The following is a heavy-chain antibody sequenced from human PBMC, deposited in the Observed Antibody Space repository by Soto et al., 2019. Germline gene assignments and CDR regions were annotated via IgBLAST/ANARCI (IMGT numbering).Heavy chain of an antibody. V-gene: IGHV1-69*02. J-gene: IGHJ4*02. D-gene: IGHD6-13*01. Sequence: QVQLVQSGAEEKKPGSSVKVSCKASGGTFSSYTISWVRQAPGQGLEWMGRIIPILGIANYAQKFQGRVTITADKSTSTAYMELSSLRSEDTAVYYCARGGGIAAAGTPPDYWGQGTLVTVSS. CDR1: GGTFSSYT. CDR2: IIPILGIA. CDR3: ARGGGIAAAGTPPDY.